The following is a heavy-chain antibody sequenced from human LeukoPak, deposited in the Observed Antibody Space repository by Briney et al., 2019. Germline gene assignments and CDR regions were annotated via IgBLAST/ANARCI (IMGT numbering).Heavy chain of an antibody. J-gene: IGHJ4*02. CDR2: ISECGVST. CDR1: GFTYSSYA. CDR3: AKDIRRYPKPSSWSCFDY. D-gene: IGHD6-13*01. V-gene: IGHV3-23*01. Sequence: RAGGSLTLSCAASGFTYSSYAMRGVRQAPGKAREWVSAISECGVSTYYADSVKGRFTVSRDNSDDTLYMQMNSLRCDARAVFSCAKDIRRYPKPSSWSCFDYWGQGTLVTVSS.